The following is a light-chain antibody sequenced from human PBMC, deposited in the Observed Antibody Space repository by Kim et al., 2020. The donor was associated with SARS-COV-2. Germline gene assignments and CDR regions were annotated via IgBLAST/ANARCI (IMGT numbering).Light chain of an antibody. J-gene: IGLJ3*02. CDR3: ASYGGSNNLL. CDR2: DVT. Sequence: GQSVTISCTGTSSDVGKYNYVSWYQQHPGKAPNLLIYDVTKRPSGVPDRFSGSKSGNTASLTVSGLQTEDESDYYCASYGGSNNLLFGGGTKVTVL. V-gene: IGLV2-8*01. CDR1: SSDVGKYNY.